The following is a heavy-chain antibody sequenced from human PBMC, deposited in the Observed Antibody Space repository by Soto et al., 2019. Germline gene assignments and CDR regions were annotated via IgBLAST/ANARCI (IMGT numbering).Heavy chain of an antibody. D-gene: IGHD3-10*01. CDR2: ISYDGSNK. J-gene: IGHJ4*02. Sequence: ESGGGVVQPGRSLRLSCAASGFTFSSYAMHWVRQAPGKGLEWVAVISYDGSNKYYADSVKGRFTISRDNSKNTLYLQMNSLRAEDTAVYYCASGLGRYFDYWGQGTLVTVSS. V-gene: IGHV3-30-3*01. CDR3: ASGLGRYFDY. CDR1: GFTFSSYA.